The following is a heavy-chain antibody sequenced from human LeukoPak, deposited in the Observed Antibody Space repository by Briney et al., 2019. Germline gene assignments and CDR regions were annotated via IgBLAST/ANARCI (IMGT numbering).Heavy chain of an antibody. CDR1: GGSFSGYY. J-gene: IGHJ4*02. CDR2: INHSGST. V-gene: IGHV4-34*01. CDR3: ARYGRIGSTS. D-gene: IGHD2-2*01. Sequence: SETLSLTCAVYGGSFSGYYWSWIRQPPGKGLEWIGEINHSGSTNYNPSLKSRATISVDTSKNQFSLKLSSVTAADTAVYYCARYGRIGSTSWGQGTLVTVSS.